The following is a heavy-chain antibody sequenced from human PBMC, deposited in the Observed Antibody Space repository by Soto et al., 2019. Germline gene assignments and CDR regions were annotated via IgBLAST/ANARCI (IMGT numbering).Heavy chain of an antibody. CDR2: ISYDGSNK. Sequence: PGGSLRLSCAASGFTFSSYGMHWVRQAPGKGLEWVAVISYDGSNKYYADSVKGRFTISRDNSKNTLYLQMNSLRAEDTAVYYCAREARPADGDSSGWYWGQGTLVTVSS. CDR1: GFTFSSYG. V-gene: IGHV3-30*03. J-gene: IGHJ4*02. CDR3: AREARPADGDSSGWY. D-gene: IGHD6-19*01.